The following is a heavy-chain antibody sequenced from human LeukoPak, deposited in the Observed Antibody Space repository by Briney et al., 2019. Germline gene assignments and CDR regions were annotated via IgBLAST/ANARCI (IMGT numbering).Heavy chain of an antibody. J-gene: IGHJ3*01. CDR1: GYSISSGYY. V-gene: IGHV4-38-2*02. CDR2: IHHRRST. Sequence: SETLSLTCTVSGYSISSGYYWGWIRQPPGRGLEWIGTIHHRRSTYYNPSLKSRVTQSVDTSKNHFSLNLTSVTAADTALYYCASGRSLDAFDFWGRGTMVTVSS. CDR3: ASGRSLDAFDF.